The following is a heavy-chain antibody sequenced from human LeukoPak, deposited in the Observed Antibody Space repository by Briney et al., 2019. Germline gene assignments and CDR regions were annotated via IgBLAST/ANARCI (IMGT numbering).Heavy chain of an antibody. CDR3: GGYHY. J-gene: IGHJ4*02. D-gene: IGHD6-13*01. Sequence: GGSLRLSCAASGFTFSSYDMHWVRQAPGKGLEWVAVISYDGTNKYYADSVKGRFTISRDNSKNTLYLQVNSLRAEDTAVYYCGGYHYWGQGTLVTVSS. V-gene: IGHV3-30*03. CDR2: ISYDGTNK. CDR1: GFTFSSYD.